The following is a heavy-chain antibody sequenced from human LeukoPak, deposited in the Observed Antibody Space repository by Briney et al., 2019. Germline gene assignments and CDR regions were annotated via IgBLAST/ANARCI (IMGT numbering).Heavy chain of an antibody. J-gene: IGHJ3*02. CDR3: ARLFIAAAEGDAFDI. CDR2: ISAYNGNT. Sequence: ASVKVSCKASGYTITSYGISWVRQAPGQGLEWMGWISAYNGNTNYAQKLQGRVTMTTDTSTSTAYMELSRLRSDDTAVYYCARLFIAAAEGDAFDIWGQGTMVTVSS. D-gene: IGHD6-13*01. CDR1: GYTITSYG. V-gene: IGHV1-18*01.